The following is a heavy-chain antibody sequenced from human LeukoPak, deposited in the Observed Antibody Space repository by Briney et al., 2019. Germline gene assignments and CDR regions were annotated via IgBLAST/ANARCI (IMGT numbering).Heavy chain of an antibody. Sequence: SETLSLTCTVSGGSISSYYWSWIRQPAGKGLEWIGRIYTSGSTNYNPSLKSRVTMSVDTFKNQFSLKLSSVTAADTAVYYCARTLPKAHYCSGGSCYFHPYNWFDPWGQGTLVTVSS. J-gene: IGHJ5*02. D-gene: IGHD2-15*01. CDR3: ARTLPKAHYCSGGSCYFHPYNWFDP. CDR2: IYTSGST. V-gene: IGHV4-4*07. CDR1: GGSISSYY.